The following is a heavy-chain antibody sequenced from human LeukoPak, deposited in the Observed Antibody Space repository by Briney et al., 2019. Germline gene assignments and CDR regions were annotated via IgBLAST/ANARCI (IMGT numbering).Heavy chain of an antibody. Sequence: GGPLRLSCAASGFTFSSDSMNWVRQAPGKGLEWVSYISSSSSTIYYADSVKGRFTFPRDNAKNSLYLQMNSLRDEDTAVYYCARVMPLNYGDYKRGAFDIWGQGTMVTVSS. CDR1: GFTFSSDS. CDR3: ARVMPLNYGDYKRGAFDI. CDR2: ISSSSSTI. V-gene: IGHV3-48*02. J-gene: IGHJ3*02. D-gene: IGHD4-17*01.